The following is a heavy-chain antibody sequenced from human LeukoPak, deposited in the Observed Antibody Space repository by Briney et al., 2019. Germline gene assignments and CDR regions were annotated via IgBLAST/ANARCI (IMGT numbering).Heavy chain of an antibody. CDR3: AVAATPVLNPSAEYFQH. Sequence: GASVKVSCKASGGTFSSYTISWVRQAPGQGLEWMGRIIPILGIANYAQKFRGRVTITADKSTSTAYMELSSLRSEDTAVYYCAVAATPVLNPSAEYFQHWGQGTLVTVSS. J-gene: IGHJ1*01. CDR2: IIPILGIA. V-gene: IGHV1-69*02. D-gene: IGHD2-15*01. CDR1: GGTFSSYT.